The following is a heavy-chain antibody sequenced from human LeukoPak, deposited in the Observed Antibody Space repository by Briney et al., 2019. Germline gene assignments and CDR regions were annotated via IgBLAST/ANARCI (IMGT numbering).Heavy chain of an antibody. CDR3: ARIELSIAVSKNWFDP. V-gene: IGHV3-48*01. D-gene: IGHD6-6*01. CDR1: GFTFSSYS. Sequence: GGSLRLSCAASGFTFSSYSMNWVRQAPGKGLEWVSYISSSSSTIYYADSVKGRFTISRDNAKNSLYLQMNSLRAEDTAVYYCARIELSIAVSKNWFDPWGQGTLVTVSS. CDR2: ISSSSSTI. J-gene: IGHJ5*02.